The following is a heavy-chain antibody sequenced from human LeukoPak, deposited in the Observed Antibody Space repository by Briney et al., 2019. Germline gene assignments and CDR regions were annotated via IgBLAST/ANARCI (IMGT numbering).Heavy chain of an antibody. J-gene: IGHJ4*02. CDR3: ARRLGIAVAGHPYFDY. CDR2: INHSGST. V-gene: IGHV4-34*01. D-gene: IGHD6-19*01. CDR1: GGSFSGYY. Sequence: SETLSLTCAVYGGSFSGYYWSWIRQPPGKGLEWIGEINHSGSTNYNPSLKSRVTISVDTSKNQFSLKLSSVTAADTAVYYCARRLGIAVAGHPYFDYWGQGTLVTVSS.